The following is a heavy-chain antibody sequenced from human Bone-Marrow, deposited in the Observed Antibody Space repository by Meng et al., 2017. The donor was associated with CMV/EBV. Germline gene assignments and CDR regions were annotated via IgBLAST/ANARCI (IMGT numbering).Heavy chain of an antibody. J-gene: IGHJ6*02. CDR3: ARGDIWSGYYYYYYYYGMDV. Sequence: ETLSLTCAVYGGSFSGYYWSWIRQPPGKGLEWFGEINHSGSTNYNPSLESRVTISVDTSKNQFSLKLSSVTAADTAVYYCARGDIWSGYYYYYYYYGMDVWGQGTTVTVSS. CDR2: INHSGST. CDR1: GGSFSGYY. D-gene: IGHD3-3*01. V-gene: IGHV4-34*01.